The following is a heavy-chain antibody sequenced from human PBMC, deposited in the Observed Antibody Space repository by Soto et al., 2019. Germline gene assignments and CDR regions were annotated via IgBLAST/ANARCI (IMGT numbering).Heavy chain of an antibody. V-gene: IGHV3-53*01. D-gene: IGHD2-2*01. CDR1: GFTVSSNY. Sequence: GGSLRLSCAASGFTVSSNYMTWVRQAPGKGLEWVSVIYSGGSTYYADSVKGRFTISRDNSKNTLYLQMNSPRAEDTALYYCARDSRNRNFFDYWGQGTLVTVSS. J-gene: IGHJ4*02. CDR3: ARDSRNRNFFDY. CDR2: IYSGGST.